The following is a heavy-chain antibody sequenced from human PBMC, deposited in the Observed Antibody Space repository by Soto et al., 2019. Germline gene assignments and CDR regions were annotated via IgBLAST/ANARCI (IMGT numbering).Heavy chain of an antibody. J-gene: IGHJ4*02. CDR1: GGTFSSYA. CDR2: IIPIFGTA. V-gene: IGHV1-69*01. Sequence: VQLVQAWAEVKKPGSSVKGFCKASGGTFSSYAISWVRQAPGQGLEWMGGIIPIFGTANYAQKFQGRGTITADESTSTAYMELSSLRSEDTAVYYCARDSGLAAAGTRSFDYWGQGTLVTVSS. D-gene: IGHD6-13*01. CDR3: ARDSGLAAAGTRSFDY.